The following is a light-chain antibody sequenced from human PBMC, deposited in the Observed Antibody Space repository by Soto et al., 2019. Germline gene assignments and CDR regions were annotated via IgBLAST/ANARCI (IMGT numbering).Light chain of an antibody. Sequence: QSALTQPPSVSGSPGQSITISCTGTSSDVGDYNRVSWYQHHPGKAPKLMIFEVTNRPSGISDRFSGFKSGSTASLTISELQPDDEADYYSSSFTPSTTTHWVFGGGTKVTVL. V-gene: IGLV2-14*01. J-gene: IGLJ3*02. CDR2: EVT. CDR1: SSDVGDYNR. CDR3: SSFTPSTTTHWV.